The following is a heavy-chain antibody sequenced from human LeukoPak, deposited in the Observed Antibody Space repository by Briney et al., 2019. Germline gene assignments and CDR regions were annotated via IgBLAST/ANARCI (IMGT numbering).Heavy chain of an antibody. CDR3: AKDWRYCSSTSCYGGYGWFDP. D-gene: IGHD2-2*01. J-gene: IGHJ5*02. CDR2: TSYDGSNK. Sequence: GRSLRLSCVASGFPFSRDAMHWVRQAPGKGLEWVAVTSYDGSNKDYADSVKGRFTISRDNSKNTLYLQMNSLRAEDTAVYYCAKDWRYCSSTSCYGGYGWFDPWGQGTLVTVSS. V-gene: IGHV3-30*07. CDR1: GFPFSRDA.